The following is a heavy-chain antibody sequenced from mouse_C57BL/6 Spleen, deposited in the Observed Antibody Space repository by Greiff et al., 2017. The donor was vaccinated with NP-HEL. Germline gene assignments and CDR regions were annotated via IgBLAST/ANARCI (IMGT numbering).Heavy chain of an antibody. CDR3: ARWRILYGNLDY. V-gene: IGHV1-78*01. CDR1: GYTFTDHT. CDR2: IYPRDGST. Sequence: QVQLQQSDAELVKPGASVKISCKVSGYTFTDHTIPWMKQRPEQGLEWIGYIYPRDGSTKYNEKFKGKATLTADKSSSTAYMQLNSLTSEDSAVYYCARWRILYGNLDYWGQGTTLTVSS. J-gene: IGHJ2*01. D-gene: IGHD2-1*01.